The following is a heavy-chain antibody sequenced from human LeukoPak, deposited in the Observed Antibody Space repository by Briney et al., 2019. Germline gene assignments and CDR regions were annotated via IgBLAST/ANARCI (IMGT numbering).Heavy chain of an antibody. V-gene: IGHV3-30-3*02. J-gene: IGHJ4*02. CDR2: ISYDGSNK. D-gene: IGHD4-17*01. CDR3: ANLNYGDSDY. Sequence: GGSLRLSCAASGFTFSSYAMHWVRQAPGKGLEWVAVISYDGSNKYYADSVKGRFTISRDNSKNTLYLQMNSLRAEDTAVYYCANLNYGDSDYWGQGTLVTVSS. CDR1: GFTFSSYA.